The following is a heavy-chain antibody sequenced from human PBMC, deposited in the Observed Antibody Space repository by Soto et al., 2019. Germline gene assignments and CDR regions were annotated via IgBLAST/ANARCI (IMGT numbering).Heavy chain of an antibody. CDR1: GYTFTNYY. CDR2: SKPSGGST. D-gene: IGHD5-18*01. V-gene: IGHV1-46*01. Sequence: QVQLVQSGAEVKKPGASVKVSCKASGYTFTNYYMHWVRQAPGEGLEWMGISKPSGGSTRYAQKFQGRLTMTRDTATSTVYMELSSLRSDDTAVYFCARDLTSESIQDARLSDWFAPWGKGTLVTVSS. CDR3: ARDLTSESIQDARLSDWFAP. J-gene: IGHJ5*02.